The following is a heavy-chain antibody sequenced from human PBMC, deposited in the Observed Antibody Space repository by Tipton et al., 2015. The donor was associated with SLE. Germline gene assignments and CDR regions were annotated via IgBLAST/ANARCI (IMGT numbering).Heavy chain of an antibody. V-gene: IGHV3-11*01. CDR1: GFRFRDHY. Sequence: GSLRLSCVGSGFRFRDHYMNWIRQTPGKGLEWLSSITSGGSTIYYSDAVKGRFTISRDNGKSSMYLEMNSLGVADMGLHYCARNFQMDGWGHGTTVIVSS. D-gene: IGHD2/OR15-2a*01. CDR3: ARNFQMDG. J-gene: IGHJ6*02. CDR2: ITSGGSTI.